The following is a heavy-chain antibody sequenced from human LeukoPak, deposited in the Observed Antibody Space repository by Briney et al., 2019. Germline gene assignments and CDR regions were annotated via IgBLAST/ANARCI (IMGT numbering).Heavy chain of an antibody. V-gene: IGHV3-21*01. CDR3: ARDGYDFWSGLFDY. D-gene: IGHD3-3*01. J-gene: IGHJ4*02. Sequence: PGGSLRLSCAASGFTFSSYSMNWVRQAPVKGLEWVSSISSSYIYYADSVKGRFTISRDNAKNSLYLQMNSLRAEDTAVYYCARDGYDFWSGLFDYWGQGTLVTVSS. CDR2: ISSSYI. CDR1: GFTFSSYS.